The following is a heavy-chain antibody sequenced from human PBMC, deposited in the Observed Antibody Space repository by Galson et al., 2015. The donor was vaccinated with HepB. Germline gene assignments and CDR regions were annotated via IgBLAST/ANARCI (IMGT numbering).Heavy chain of an antibody. J-gene: IGHJ5*01. CDR2: ISASSGST. V-gene: IGHV3-23*01. Sequence: CAASGFTFGSYAMSWVRQAPGKGLECVSTISASSGSTNYADSVKGRFTIYRDNSKNTLYLQMNSLRAEDTGLYFCAKGYGLFDSWGQGILVTVSS. CDR1: GFTFGSYA. D-gene: IGHD5-18*01. CDR3: AKGYGLFDS.